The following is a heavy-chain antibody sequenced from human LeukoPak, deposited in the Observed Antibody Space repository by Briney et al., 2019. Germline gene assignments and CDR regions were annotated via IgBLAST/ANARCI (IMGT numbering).Heavy chain of an antibody. D-gene: IGHD6-19*01. J-gene: IGHJ6*03. CDR2: IKQDGSEK. V-gene: IGHV3-7*01. CDR3: ARDTYSSGWSYYYYYYMDV. Sequence: GGSLRLSCAASGFTLRTYWMSWVRQAPGKGLEWVASIKQDGSEKYYVDSVKGRFTISRDNAKNSLYLQMNSLRAEDTAVYYCARDTYSSGWSYYYYYYMDVWGKGTTVTVSS. CDR1: GFTLRTYW.